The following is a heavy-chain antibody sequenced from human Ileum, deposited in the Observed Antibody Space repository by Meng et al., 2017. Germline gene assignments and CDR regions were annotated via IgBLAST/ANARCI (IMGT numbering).Heavy chain of an antibody. CDR3: ARAVSDNYGNFDC. CDR2: INVHGSST. V-gene: IGHV3-74*01. D-gene: IGHD5-18*01. J-gene: IGHJ4*02. CDR1: GFTFSSYW. Sequence: GESLKISRAASGFTFSSYWMHWVRQVPGKGLVWVSRINVHGSSTSYADSVKGRFTISRDNAKNTLYLQMNSLRAEDTAVYYCARAVSDNYGNFDCWGQGTLVTVSS.